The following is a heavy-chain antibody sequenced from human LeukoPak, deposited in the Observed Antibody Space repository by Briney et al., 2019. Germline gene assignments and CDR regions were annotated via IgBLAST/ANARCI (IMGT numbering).Heavy chain of an antibody. D-gene: IGHD1-26*01. CDR2: ISGSGGST. CDR1: GFTFSSYA. V-gene: IGHV3-23*01. Sequence: PGGSLRLSCAASGFTFSSYAMSWVRQAPGKGLEWVSAISGSGGSTYYADSVKGRFTISRDNSKNTLYLQMNSLRAEDTAVYYCATNLGATLYYYYGMDVWGQGTTVTVSS. CDR3: ATNLGATLYYYYGMDV. J-gene: IGHJ6*02.